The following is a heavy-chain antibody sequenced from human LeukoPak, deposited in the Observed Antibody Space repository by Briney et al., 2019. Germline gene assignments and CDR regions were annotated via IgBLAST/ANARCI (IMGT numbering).Heavy chain of an antibody. D-gene: IGHD6-13*01. Sequence: GGSLRLSCAASGFTFSSFGMNWVRQAPGKGLEWVSSISSGSSYIFYADSVKGRFTISRDNAKNSLYLQMNSLRAEDTAVYYCARGYSSSEYYFDYWGQGTLVTVSS. J-gene: IGHJ4*02. V-gene: IGHV3-21*01. CDR1: GFTFSSFG. CDR3: ARGYSSSEYYFDY. CDR2: ISSGSSYI.